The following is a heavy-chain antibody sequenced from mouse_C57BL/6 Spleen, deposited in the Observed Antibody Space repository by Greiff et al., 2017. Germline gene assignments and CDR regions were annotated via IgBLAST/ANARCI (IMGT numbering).Heavy chain of an antibody. D-gene: IGHD2-4*01. Sequence: QVQLQQPGAELVKPGASVKLSCKASGYTFTSYWMHWVKQRPGQGLEWIGMIHPNSGSTNYNEKFKSKATLTVDKSSSTAYMQLSSLTSEDSAVYYCARKDDYDKGYYAMDYWGQGTSVTVSS. J-gene: IGHJ4*01. CDR1: GYTFTSYW. V-gene: IGHV1-64*01. CDR3: ARKDDYDKGYYAMDY. CDR2: IHPNSGST.